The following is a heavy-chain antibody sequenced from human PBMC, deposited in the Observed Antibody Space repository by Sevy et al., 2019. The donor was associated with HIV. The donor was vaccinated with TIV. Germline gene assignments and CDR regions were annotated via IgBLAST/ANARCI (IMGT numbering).Heavy chain of an antibody. CDR1: GFSLSTTGVA. CDR3: VHSHDVSSDYFYGLDV. D-gene: IGHD3-3*01. Sequence: SGPTLVKPTQTLTLTCTFSGFSLSTTGVAVSWVRQSPGKALEWLALIYWDDDKRYRPSLKCRLTISKDTSKNQVVLSLANMDPADAATYYCVHSHDVSSDYFYGLDVWGQGAAVTVSS. CDR2: IYWDDDK. J-gene: IGHJ6*02. V-gene: IGHV2-5*02.